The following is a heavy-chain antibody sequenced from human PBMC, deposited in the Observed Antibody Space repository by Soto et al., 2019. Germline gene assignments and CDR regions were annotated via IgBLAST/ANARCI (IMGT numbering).Heavy chain of an antibody. CDR2: IKADGTEK. D-gene: IGHD5-12*01. V-gene: IGHV3-7*03. J-gene: IGHJ6*02. Sequence: GGSLRLSCVGSGFTFSSYWMGWVRQTPGKGLEWVATIKADGTEKYYVDSVKGRFTFSRGNAKTSVYLEMNSLRAEDTAVYYCVTAVRGYNANGDLWGQGTTVTVSS. CDR1: GFTFSSYW. CDR3: VTAVRGYNANGDL.